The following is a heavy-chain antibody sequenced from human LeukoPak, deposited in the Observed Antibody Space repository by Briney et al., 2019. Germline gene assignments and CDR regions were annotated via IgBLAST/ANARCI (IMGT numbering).Heavy chain of an antibody. CDR1: GGSISSSSYY. D-gene: IGHD3-10*01. J-gene: IGHJ4*02. V-gene: IGHV4-39*07. CDR2: MYYSGST. Sequence: SETLSLTCTVSGGSISSSSYYWGWIRQPPGKGLEWIGSMYYSGSTYYNPSLKSPVTISVDTSKNQFSLNLSSVTAADTAVYYCAREANYASGGYVFDYWGQGTLVTVSS. CDR3: AREANYASGGYVFDY.